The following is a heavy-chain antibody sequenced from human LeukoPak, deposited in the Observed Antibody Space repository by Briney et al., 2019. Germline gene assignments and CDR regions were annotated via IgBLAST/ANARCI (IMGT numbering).Heavy chain of an antibody. J-gene: IGHJ3*02. V-gene: IGHV3-23*01. CDR3: AKEYARRVVFYTFEI. Sequence: GGSLRLSCSASGFTFSSYAMTWVRQAPGKGLEWVSSINYSGEYTYYADSVKGRFTISRDNSKNTLYLQMNSLRAEDTAVYYCAKEYARRVVFYTFEIWGQGSVVTVSS. D-gene: IGHD2-8*01. CDR1: GFTFSSYA. CDR2: INYSGEYT.